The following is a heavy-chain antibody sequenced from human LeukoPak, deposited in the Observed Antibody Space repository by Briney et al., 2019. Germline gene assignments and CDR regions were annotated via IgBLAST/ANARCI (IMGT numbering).Heavy chain of an antibody. D-gene: IGHD5-24*01. CDR1: GFTFSDYY. CDR3: ARDKVEMATIPIFDY. Sequence: GGSLRLSCAASGFTFSDYYMSWIRQAPGKGLEWVSYISSSGSTIYYADSVKGRFTISRDNANNSLYLQMNSLRAEDTAVYYCARDKVEMATIPIFDYWGQGTLVTVSS. V-gene: IGHV3-11*04. J-gene: IGHJ4*02. CDR2: ISSSGSTI.